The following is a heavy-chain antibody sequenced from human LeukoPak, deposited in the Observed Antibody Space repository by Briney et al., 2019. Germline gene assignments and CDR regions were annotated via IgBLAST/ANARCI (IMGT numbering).Heavy chain of an antibody. CDR2: IYYSGST. J-gene: IGHJ4*02. CDR1: GGSISSYY. Sequence: SETLSLTCTVSGGSISSYYWSWIRQSPGKGLEWIGYIYYSGSTNYNPSLKSRVTISVDTSKNQFSLKLTSVTAADTAVYYCVRYPDSWGQGTLVTVSS. CDR3: VRYPDS. V-gene: IGHV4-59*01.